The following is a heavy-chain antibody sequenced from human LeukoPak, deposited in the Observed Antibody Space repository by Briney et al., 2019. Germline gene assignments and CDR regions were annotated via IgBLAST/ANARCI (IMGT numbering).Heavy chain of an antibody. CDR3: AKDGTECGGDCYSDY. CDR2: ITSGSSHT. CDR1: GFTFDNYG. V-gene: IGHV3-23*01. D-gene: IGHD2-21*02. Sequence: GGSLRLSCAASGFTFDNYGMSWVRQAPGKGLEWVSSITSGSSHTYYADSVKGRFTISRDNSKNTLYLQMNSLRAEDTAVYYCAKDGTECGGDCYSDYWGQGTLVTVSS. J-gene: IGHJ4*02.